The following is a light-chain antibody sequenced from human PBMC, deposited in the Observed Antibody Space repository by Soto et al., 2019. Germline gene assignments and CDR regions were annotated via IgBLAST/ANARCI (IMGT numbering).Light chain of an antibody. V-gene: IGKV3-20*01. Sequence: EIVLTQSPGTLSLSPGERATLSCRASQSVSYSYLAWYQQKPGQASRLLIHGASSRATGIPDRFSGSGSGTDFSLTISILEPEDFAVYYCKQYGSTQWTFGQGT. CDR3: KQYGSTQWT. CDR2: GAS. CDR1: QSVSYSY. J-gene: IGKJ1*01.